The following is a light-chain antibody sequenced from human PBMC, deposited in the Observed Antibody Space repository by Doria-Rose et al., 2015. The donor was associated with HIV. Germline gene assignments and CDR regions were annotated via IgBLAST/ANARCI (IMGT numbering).Light chain of an antibody. CDR3: QQYGTSRRT. CDR1: QRVKSSY. CDR2: DAS. V-gene: IGKV3-20*01. Sequence: TQSPGTLSLSPGERATLSCRASQRVKSSYLAWYQQKPGQAPRLLIYDASTRATGIPDRFSGSGSGADFTLTISRLEPEDVAVYYCQQYGTSRRTFGQGTRLEIK. J-gene: IGKJ5*01.